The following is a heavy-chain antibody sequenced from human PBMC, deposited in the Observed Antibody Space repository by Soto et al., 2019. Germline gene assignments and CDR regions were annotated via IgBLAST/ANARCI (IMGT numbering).Heavy chain of an antibody. CDR3: ARVRWFGELLTQYYCDY. V-gene: IGHV3-53*05. CDR2: IYRAGST. Sequence: LRLSCAASGFTVSNNYMSWFCQAPARPLELVSHIYRAGSTYYAESVKGRFTISRDNSKNTLYLQMNSLSAEDTAVYYCARVRWFGELLTQYYCDYWGRGTLFSVSS. J-gene: IGHJ4*01. D-gene: IGHD3-10*01. CDR1: GFTVSNNY.